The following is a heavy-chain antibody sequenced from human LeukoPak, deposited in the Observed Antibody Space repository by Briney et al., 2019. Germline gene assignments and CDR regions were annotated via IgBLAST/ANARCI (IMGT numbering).Heavy chain of an antibody. D-gene: IGHD3-16*01. CDR3: MITPSGDY. V-gene: IGHV1-24*01. CDR2: FDPEDGET. CDR1: GYTFTSYG. J-gene: IGHJ4*02. Sequence: ASVKVSCKASGYTFTSYGISWVRQAPGQGLEWMGGFDPEDGETIYAQKSQGRVTMTEDTSTDTAYMELSSLRSEDTAVYYCMITPSGDYWGQGTLVTVSS.